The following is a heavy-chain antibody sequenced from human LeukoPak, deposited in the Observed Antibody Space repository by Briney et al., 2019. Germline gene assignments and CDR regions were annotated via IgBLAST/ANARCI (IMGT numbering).Heavy chain of an antibody. CDR1: GFTFNSYS. CDR2: INPDGGEK. V-gene: IGHV3-7*01. CDR3: ASWINNDNY. Sequence: PGGSLRLSCAASGFTFNSYSMNWVRQAPGKGLEWVANINPDGGEKRYVDSVKGRFTISRDNARNSLYLQMNSLRAEDTAVYYCASWINNDNYWGQGTLVTVSS. J-gene: IGHJ4*02. D-gene: IGHD1-1*01.